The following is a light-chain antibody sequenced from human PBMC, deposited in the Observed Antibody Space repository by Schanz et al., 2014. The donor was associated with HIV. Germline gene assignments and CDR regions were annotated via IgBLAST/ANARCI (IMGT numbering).Light chain of an antibody. Sequence: DIQMTQSPSSLSASVGDRVTITCQASQDISNYLNWYQQKPGKAPKLLIYDASNLETGVPSRFSGSGSGTDFTFTISSLQPDDFATYYCLQYNDYAYSFGQGTKLEIK. J-gene: IGKJ2*03. CDR2: DAS. V-gene: IGKV1-33*01. CDR1: QDISNY. CDR3: LQYNDYAYS.